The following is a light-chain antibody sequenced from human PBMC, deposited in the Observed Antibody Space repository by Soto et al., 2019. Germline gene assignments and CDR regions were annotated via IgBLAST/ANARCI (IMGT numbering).Light chain of an antibody. CDR1: QSISNY. CDR2: GAS. J-gene: IGKJ1*01. CDR3: QQSYNTPPV. V-gene: IGKV1-39*01. Sequence: DIQMTQSPSSLSASVGDRVTISCRASQSISNYLNWYQQIPGKAPNLLIYGASSLQSGVPSRFSGSGSGKDFNLTISGLQPEDFVTYYCQQSYNTPPVFGQGTKVEIK.